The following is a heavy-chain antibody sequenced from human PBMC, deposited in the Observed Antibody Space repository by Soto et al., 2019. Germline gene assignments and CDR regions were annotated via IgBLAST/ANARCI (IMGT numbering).Heavy chain of an antibody. V-gene: IGHV3-48*03. CDR3: ARALYATWSSFDY. Sequence: GGSLRLSCTASGFTFSSYEMTWVRQAPGKGLEWISYITSGGTTYYADSAKGRFTISRDNAKNSLYLHLNSLTAEDTAIYYCARALYATWSSFDYWGQGTRVTVSS. CDR2: ITSGGTT. J-gene: IGHJ4*02. D-gene: IGHD1-26*01. CDR1: GFTFSSYE.